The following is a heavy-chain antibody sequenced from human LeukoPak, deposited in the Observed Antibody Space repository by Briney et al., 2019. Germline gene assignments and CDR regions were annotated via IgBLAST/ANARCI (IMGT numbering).Heavy chain of an antibody. Sequence: GASVKVSFKASGYTFTGCYMHWVRQAPGQGIEWMGWINPNSGGTNYAQKFQGRVTMTRDTSISTAYMELSRLRSDDTAVYYCARDLRYYDSSGYSHDAFDIWGQGTMVTVSS. CDR2: INPNSGGT. V-gene: IGHV1-2*02. CDR3: ARDLRYYDSSGYSHDAFDI. J-gene: IGHJ3*02. CDR1: GYTFTGCY. D-gene: IGHD3-22*01.